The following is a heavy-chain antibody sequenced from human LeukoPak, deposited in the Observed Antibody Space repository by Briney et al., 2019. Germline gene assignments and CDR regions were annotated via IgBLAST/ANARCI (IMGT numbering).Heavy chain of an antibody. D-gene: IGHD4-17*01. CDR2: VYYSGSS. V-gene: IGHV4-39*07. Sequence: SETLSLTCTVSGDSITSNSFYWGWIRQPPGKGLEWIGSVYYSGSSYSNPSLKSRVTISVDTPKNQFSLKVTSVTAADTAVYYCARDAESDTGDFLYFDYWGQGTLVTVSS. J-gene: IGHJ4*02. CDR3: ARDAESDTGDFLYFDY. CDR1: GDSITSNSFY.